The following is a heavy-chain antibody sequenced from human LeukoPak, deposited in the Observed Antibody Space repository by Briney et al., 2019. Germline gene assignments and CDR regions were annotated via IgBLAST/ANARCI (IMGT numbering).Heavy chain of an antibody. CDR2: ISSSSSYT. D-gene: IGHD4-17*01. CDR1: GFTFSSYI. J-gene: IGHJ4*02. Sequence: GGSLRLSCAASGFTFSSYIMNWVRQAPGKGLEWVSYISSSSSYTNYADSVKGRFTISRDNAKNSLYLQMNSLRAEDTAVYYCAREVDYGDYYFDYWGQGTLVTVSS. CDR3: AREVDYGDYYFDY. V-gene: IGHV3-21*05.